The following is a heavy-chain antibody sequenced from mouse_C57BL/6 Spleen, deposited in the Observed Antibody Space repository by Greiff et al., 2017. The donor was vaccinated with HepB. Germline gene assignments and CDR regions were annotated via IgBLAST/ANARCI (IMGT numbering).Heavy chain of an antibody. CDR1: GYTFTGYW. Sequence: VQLQQSGAELMKPGASVKLSCKATGYTFTGYWIAWVKQRPGHGLEWIGEILPGSGSTNYNEKFKGKDTVTADTSSNTTYMQRSSLTTEDSAIYYCAGDSSGPSMDYWGQGTSVTVSS. CDR2: ILPGSGST. V-gene: IGHV1-9*01. D-gene: IGHD3-2*02. J-gene: IGHJ4*01. CDR3: AGDSSGPSMDY.